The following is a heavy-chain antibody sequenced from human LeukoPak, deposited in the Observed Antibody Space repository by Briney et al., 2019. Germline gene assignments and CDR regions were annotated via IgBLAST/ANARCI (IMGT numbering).Heavy chain of an antibody. D-gene: IGHD6-13*01. CDR2: IIPIFGTA. CDR1: GGTFNSYA. J-gene: IGHJ4*02. CDR3: ARDHTGIAAAGADY. V-gene: IGHV1-69*13. Sequence: ASVKVSCKASGGTFNSYAISWVRQAPGQGLEWMGGIIPIFGTANYAQKFQGRVTITADESTSTAYMELSSLRSEDTAVYYCARDHTGIAAAGADYWGQGTLVTVSS.